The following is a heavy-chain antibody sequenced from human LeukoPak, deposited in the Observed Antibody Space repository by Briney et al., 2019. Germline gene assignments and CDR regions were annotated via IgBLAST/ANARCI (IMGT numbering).Heavy chain of an antibody. V-gene: IGHV4-38-2*01. D-gene: IGHD3-22*01. CDR1: GYSISGRYY. J-gene: IGHJ4*02. CDR3: VRTTYYYDTSGHLGFDH. Sequence: SETLSLTCAVSGYSISGRYYWGWIRQPPGKGLEWIGNIFHSGISHYNPSLSSRLTMSVDTSKNQFSLNLRSVTAADTAVYYCVRTTYYYDTSGHLGFDHWGQGTLVTVSS. CDR2: IFHSGIS.